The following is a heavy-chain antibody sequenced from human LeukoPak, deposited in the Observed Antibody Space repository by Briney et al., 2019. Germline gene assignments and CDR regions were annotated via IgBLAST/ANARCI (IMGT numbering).Heavy chain of an antibody. Sequence: GGSLRLSCVTSGITFSSYAMSWVRQAPGKGLEWVSGISDAGGITYYADSVKGRFTISRDNSKNTLFLQVSSLRVEDTAVYYCAKDRTDYYESDGYSDFDLWGQGTLVSVSS. CDR2: ISDAGGIT. D-gene: IGHD3-22*01. CDR3: AKDRTDYYESDGYSDFDL. CDR1: GITFSSYA. J-gene: IGHJ4*02. V-gene: IGHV3-23*01.